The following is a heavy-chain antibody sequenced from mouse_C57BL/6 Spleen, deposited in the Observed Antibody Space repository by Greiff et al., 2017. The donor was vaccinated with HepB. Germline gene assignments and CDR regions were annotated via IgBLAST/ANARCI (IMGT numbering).Heavy chain of an antibody. CDR2: IYPGSGST. Sequence: QVQLKQSGAELVKPGASVKMSCKASGYTFTSYWITWVKQRPGQGLEWIGDIYPGSGSTNYNEKFKSKATLTVVTSSSTADTQLSSLTSADSAVYYCARKPLDYYAMDYWGQGTSVTVSS. V-gene: IGHV1-55*01. CDR3: ARKPLDYYAMDY. CDR1: GYTFTSYW. J-gene: IGHJ4*01.